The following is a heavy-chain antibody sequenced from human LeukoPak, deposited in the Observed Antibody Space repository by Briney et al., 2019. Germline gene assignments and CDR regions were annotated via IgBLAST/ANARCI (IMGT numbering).Heavy chain of an antibody. Sequence: GGSLRPSCAASGFTVSSNLMSWVGQAPGKGLEWVSVIYSGSSSTYYTDSVKGRFTISRHNSKNTLYLQMNSLRAEDTAVYYCARVGSGWYDFDYWGQATKVTVSS. CDR3: ARVGSGWYDFDY. CDR2: IYSGSSST. CDR1: GFTVSSNL. D-gene: IGHD6-19*01. J-gene: IGHJ4*02. V-gene: IGHV3-53*04.